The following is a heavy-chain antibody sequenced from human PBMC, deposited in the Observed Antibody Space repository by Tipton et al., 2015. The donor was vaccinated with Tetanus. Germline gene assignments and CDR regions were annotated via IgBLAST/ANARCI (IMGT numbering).Heavy chain of an antibody. CDR3: ARQADNWFDP. Sequence: TLSLTCTVSGGSITSGTYYWAWIRQPPGKGLEWIGNIYSCNGNTFYNSPLKSQVTISPDAARNQFSGRMTSVTAADTAVYYCARQADNWFDPWGQGTLVAVSS. CDR1: GGSITSGTYY. J-gene: IGHJ5*02. V-gene: IGHV4-39*01. CDR2: IYSCNGNT.